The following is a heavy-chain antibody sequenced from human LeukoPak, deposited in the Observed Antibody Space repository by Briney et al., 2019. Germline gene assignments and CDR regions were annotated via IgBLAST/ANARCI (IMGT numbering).Heavy chain of an antibody. J-gene: IGHJ3*02. Sequence: PGGSLRLSCAASGFTVSSNYMSGVRQAPGKGLEWVSVIYSGGSTYYADSVKGRFTISRDNSKNTLYLQMNSLRAEDTAVYYCARDGSGSYYLDAFDIWGQGTMVTVSS. D-gene: IGHD3-10*01. CDR2: IYSGGST. CDR1: GFTVSSNY. CDR3: ARDGSGSYYLDAFDI. V-gene: IGHV3-53*01.